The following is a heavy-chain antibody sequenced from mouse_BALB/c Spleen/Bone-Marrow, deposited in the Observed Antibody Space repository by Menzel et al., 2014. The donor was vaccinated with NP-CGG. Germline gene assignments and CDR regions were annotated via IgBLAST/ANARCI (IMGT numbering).Heavy chain of an antibody. J-gene: IGHJ4*01. Sequence: VQLQQSGAELVKPGASVKLSCKASGYTFTSYYMYWVKQRPGQGLEWFGEINPSNGGTNFNGKFKNKATLTVDKSSSTAYMQLSSLTSEDSAVYYCSWGRRDALDYWGQGTSVTVSS. CDR2: INPSNGGT. V-gene: IGHV1S16*01. CDR1: GYTFTSYY. CDR3: SWGRRDALDY.